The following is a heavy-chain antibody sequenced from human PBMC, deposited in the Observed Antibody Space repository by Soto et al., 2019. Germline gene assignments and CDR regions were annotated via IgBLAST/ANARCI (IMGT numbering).Heavy chain of an antibody. CDR1: GFTFNTYN. CDR3: ARDPPDY. J-gene: IGHJ4*02. Sequence: EVQLVESGGGLVQAGGSLRLSCAASGFTFNTYNMNWVRRAPGKGLEWVSYISSSSSTIYYGDSVKGRFTISRDNAKNSLYLQMNSLGAEDTAVYYCARDPPDYWGQGTLVTVSS. V-gene: IGHV3-48*01. CDR2: ISSSSSTI.